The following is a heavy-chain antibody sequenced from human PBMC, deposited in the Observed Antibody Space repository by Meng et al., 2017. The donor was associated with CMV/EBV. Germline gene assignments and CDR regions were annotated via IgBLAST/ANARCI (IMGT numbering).Heavy chain of an antibody. V-gene: IGHV3-11*01. CDR1: AFIFSYSY. CDR3: ASLMTTVTRTFDS. Sequence: SAFIFSYSYMSWIRQAPGKGLEWVSYISATGSTIYYADSVKGRFTISRDNAKNSLYLQMDTLRAEDTAVYYCASLMTTVTRTFDSWGQGTLVTVSS. D-gene: IGHD4-17*01. J-gene: IGHJ4*02. CDR2: ISATGSTI.